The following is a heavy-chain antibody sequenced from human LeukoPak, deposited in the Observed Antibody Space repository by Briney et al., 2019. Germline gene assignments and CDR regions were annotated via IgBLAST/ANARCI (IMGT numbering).Heavy chain of an antibody. CDR2: ISASGATT. D-gene: IGHD1-26*01. Sequence: GGSLRLSCAASGFTFSSYAMTWVRQAPGKGLEWVSAISASGATTSYADSVKGRFTVSRDNSKDTLYLQMNSLRAEDTAVCYRAKDEGGSYLRRFDYWGQGTLVTVSS. CDR3: AKDEGGSYLRRFDY. V-gene: IGHV3-23*01. CDR1: GFTFSSYA. J-gene: IGHJ4*02.